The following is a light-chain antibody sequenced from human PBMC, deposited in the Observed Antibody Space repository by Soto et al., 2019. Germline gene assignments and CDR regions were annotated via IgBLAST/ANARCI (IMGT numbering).Light chain of an antibody. CDR2: AAS. V-gene: IGKV1-8*01. J-gene: IGKJ3*01. CDR1: QGISSY. CDR3: QQYYSYPPFT. Sequence: AIRMTQSQSSFSASTGDRVTITCRASQGISSYLAWYQQKPGKAPKLLIYAASTLQSGVPSRFSGSGSGTDFTLTISCLQSEDFATYYCQQYYSYPPFTFGPGTKVDI.